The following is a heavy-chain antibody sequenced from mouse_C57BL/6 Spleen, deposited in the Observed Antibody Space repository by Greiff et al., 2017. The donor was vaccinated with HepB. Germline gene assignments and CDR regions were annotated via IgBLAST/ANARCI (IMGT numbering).Heavy chain of an antibody. Sequence: VQLQQSGPELVKPGASVKISCKASGYAFSSSWMNWVKQRPGKGLEWIGRIYPGDGDTNYNGKFKGKATLTADKSSSTAYMQLSSLTSEDYAVYFCARSPTVASMDYWGQGTSVTVSS. CDR2: IYPGDGDT. J-gene: IGHJ4*01. D-gene: IGHD1-1*01. CDR3: ARSPTVASMDY. V-gene: IGHV1-82*01. CDR1: GYAFSSSW.